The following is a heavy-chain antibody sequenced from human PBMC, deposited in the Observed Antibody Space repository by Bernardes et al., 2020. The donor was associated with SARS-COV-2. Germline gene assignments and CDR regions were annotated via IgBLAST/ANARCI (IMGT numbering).Heavy chain of an antibody. CDR2: IYYSGRT. CDR1: GDSVNTYY. D-gene: IGHD2-21*02. J-gene: IGHJ1*01. Sequence: LAPICSVSGDSVNTYYWSWFRQSPGKGLEWIGYIYYSGRTSYNPSFKSRVTISVDTSKNQFSLNLTSVTAADTAIYYCARYQVVTAVDVWGPGTLGTVSS. CDR3: ARYQVVTAVDV. V-gene: IGHV4-59*02.